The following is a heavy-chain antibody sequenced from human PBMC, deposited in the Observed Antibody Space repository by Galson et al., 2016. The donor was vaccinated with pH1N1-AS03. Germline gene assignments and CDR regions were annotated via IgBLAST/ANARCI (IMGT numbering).Heavy chain of an antibody. CDR1: GFNFDDYA. V-gene: IGHV3-9*01. CDR2: IDWNSGTR. D-gene: IGHD2-15*01. CDR3: AKSPGYFSLGSCLDQGYFDS. Sequence: SLRLSCAGSGFNFDDYALHWVRQAPGKGLEWVAGIDWNSGTRGYSGSVFGRFTISRDNAKNTLYLQMNSLRTEDTALYYCAKSPGYFSLGSCLDQGYFDSWGQGTLVTVSS. J-gene: IGHJ4*02.